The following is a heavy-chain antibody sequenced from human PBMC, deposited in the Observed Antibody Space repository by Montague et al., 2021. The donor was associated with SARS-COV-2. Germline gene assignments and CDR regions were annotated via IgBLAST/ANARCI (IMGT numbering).Heavy chain of an antibody. CDR2: INHSGST. CDR1: GGSFSGYY. D-gene: IGHD6-13*01. CDR3: ARDSIAAAGTDY. V-gene: IGHV4-34*01. J-gene: IGHJ4*02. Sequence: SETLSLTCAVYGGSFSGYYWSWIRQPPGKGLEWTGEINHSGSTNYNPSLKSRVTISVDTSKNQFSLKLSSLTAADTAVYYCARDSIAAAGTDYWGQGTLVTVSS.